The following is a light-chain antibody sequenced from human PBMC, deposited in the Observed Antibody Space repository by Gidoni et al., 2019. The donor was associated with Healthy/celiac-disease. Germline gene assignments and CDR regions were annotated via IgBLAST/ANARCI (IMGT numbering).Light chain of an antibody. CDR3: QQSYSTPFT. V-gene: IGKV1-39*01. CDR1: QSISSY. CDR2: AAT. J-gene: IGKJ3*01. Sequence: DIQMTQSTPSLPASVGDRVTIPCRASQSISSYVNWYQQNPGKAPKLLICAATSLQSGVPSRCSSSGSRTDITLTSSSLQPDDFATYCCQQSYSTPFTFGPGTRVDIK.